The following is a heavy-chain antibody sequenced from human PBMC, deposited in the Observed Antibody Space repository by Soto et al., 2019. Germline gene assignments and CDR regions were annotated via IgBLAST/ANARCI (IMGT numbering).Heavy chain of an antibody. CDR3: TSSSERGY. Sequence: QVQLVQSGAEVKKPGASVKVSCKTSGYTYTEYPIHWVRQAPGQGLEWMGWINVGNGNAKYSQKFQGRVTMTRDTSANTVYMDLSSLGSEDTAVYYCTSSSERGYWGQGTLVTVSS. CDR1: GYTYTEYP. CDR2: INVGNGNA. J-gene: IGHJ4*02. V-gene: IGHV1-3*01.